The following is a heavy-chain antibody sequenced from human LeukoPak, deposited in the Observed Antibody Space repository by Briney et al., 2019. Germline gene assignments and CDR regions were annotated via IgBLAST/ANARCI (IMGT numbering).Heavy chain of an antibody. CDR2: IIPIFGTA. CDR1: GGTFSSYA. D-gene: IGHD2-15*01. CDR3: ARVVHRGPLYYFDY. V-gene: IGHV1-69*05. Sequence: SVKVSCEASGGTFSSYAISWLRQAPGQGLEWMGGIIPIFGTANYAQKFQGRVTITTDESTSTAYMELSSLRSEDTAVYYCARVVHRGPLYYFDYWGQGTLVTVSS. J-gene: IGHJ4*02.